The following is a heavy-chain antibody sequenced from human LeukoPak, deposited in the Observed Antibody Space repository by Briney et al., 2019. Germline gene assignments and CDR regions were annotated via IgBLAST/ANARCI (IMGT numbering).Heavy chain of an antibody. D-gene: IGHD6-13*01. CDR1: GDSIRSGSYY. CDR3: ARDRVGQQLVGRKNNYYYMDV. Sequence: SETLSLTCTVSGDSIRSGSYYWSWIRQPAGKGLEWIGRIYASGSTNYNPSLKSRVTISVDASNNHFSLKLSSVTAADTAVYYCARDRVGQQLVGRKNNYYYMDVWGKGTTVTISS. J-gene: IGHJ6*03. CDR2: IYASGST. V-gene: IGHV4-61*02.